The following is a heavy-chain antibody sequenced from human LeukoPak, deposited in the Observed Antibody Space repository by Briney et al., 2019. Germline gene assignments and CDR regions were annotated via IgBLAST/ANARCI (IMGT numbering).Heavy chain of an antibody. CDR1: GYTFTSYY. CDR3: ARTTIAAAPTDY. V-gene: IGHV1-46*01. D-gene: IGHD6-13*01. CDR2: INPSGGST. Sequence: ASVKVSCRPSGYTFTSYYMHLVRQAPGQGLEWMGLINPSGGSTSYAQKFEGRVTMTRDTSTSTVYMELSSLRSEDTAVYYCARTTIAAAPTDYWGQGTLVTVSP. J-gene: IGHJ4*02.